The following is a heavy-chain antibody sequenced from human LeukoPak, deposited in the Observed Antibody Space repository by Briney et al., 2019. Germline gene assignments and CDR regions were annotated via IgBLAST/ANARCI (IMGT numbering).Heavy chain of an antibody. D-gene: IGHD3-10*01. CDR2: ISWNSGSI. CDR3: AKGRHYYGSGSPFDY. J-gene: IGHJ4*02. Sequence: GGSLRLSCAASGFTFSSYAMHWVRQAPGKGLEWVSGISWNSGSIGYADSVKGRFTISRDNAKNSLYLQMNSLRAEDTALYYCAKGRHYYGSGSPFDYWGQGTLVTVSS. CDR1: GFTFSSYA. V-gene: IGHV3-9*01.